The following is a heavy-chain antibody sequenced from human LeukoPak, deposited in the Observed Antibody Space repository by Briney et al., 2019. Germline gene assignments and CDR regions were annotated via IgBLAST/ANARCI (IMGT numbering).Heavy chain of an antibody. J-gene: IGHJ4*02. CDR2: INSDGSST. V-gene: IGHV3-74*01. CDR1: GFTFSSYW. CDR3: ARGCEYSSTCFY. D-gene: IGHD6-13*01. Sequence: GGSLRLSCAASGFTFSSYWMHWVRQAPGKGLVWVSRINSDGSSTSYADSVKGRFIISRDNARNTLYLQMKSLRAEDTAVYYCARGCEYSSTCFYWGQGTLVTVSS.